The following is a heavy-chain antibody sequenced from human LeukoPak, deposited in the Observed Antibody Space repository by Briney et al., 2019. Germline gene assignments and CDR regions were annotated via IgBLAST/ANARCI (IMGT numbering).Heavy chain of an antibody. V-gene: IGHV1-18*01. CDR1: GYTFTYYV. J-gene: IGHJ4*02. CDR2: INAYNGNT. Sequence: ASVKVSCKTSGYTFTYYVISWVRQAPGQGLEWMGWINAYNGNTNDAQKFQGRVTMTTDTSTSTAYMELRSLRSDDTAVYYCARGEKPYDYWGQGTLVSDSS. CDR3: ARGEKPYDY. D-gene: IGHD1-26*01.